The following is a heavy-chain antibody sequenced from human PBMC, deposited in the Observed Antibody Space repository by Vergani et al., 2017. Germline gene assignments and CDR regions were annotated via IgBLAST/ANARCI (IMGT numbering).Heavy chain of an antibody. V-gene: IGHV4-61*02. CDR2: VYTSGST. J-gene: IGHJ6*02. Sequence: QVQLQESGPGLVKPSQTLSLTCTVSGGSISSRTSYWSWIRQPAGKGLEWIGRVYTSGSTNYNPSLKSRVTMSVDTSKNQFSLKLSSVTATDTAVYYCARGNSAYPSSGMDVWGQGTTVIVS. CDR1: GGSISSRTSY. CDR3: ARGNSAYPSSGMDV. D-gene: IGHD1/OR15-1a*01.